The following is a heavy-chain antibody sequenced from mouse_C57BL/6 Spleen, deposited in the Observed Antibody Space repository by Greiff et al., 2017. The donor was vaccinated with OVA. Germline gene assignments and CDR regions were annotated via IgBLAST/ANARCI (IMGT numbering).Heavy chain of an antibody. Sequence: VQLQQPGAELVMPGASVKLSCKASGYTFTSYWMHWVKQRPGQGLEWIGEIDPSDSYTNYNQKFKGKSTLTVDKSSSTAYMQLSSLTSEDSAVYYCARGKKPQGFAYWGQGTLVTVSA. J-gene: IGHJ3*01. CDR1: GYTFTSYW. V-gene: IGHV1-69*01. CDR2: IDPSDSYT. CDR3: ARGKKPQGFAY.